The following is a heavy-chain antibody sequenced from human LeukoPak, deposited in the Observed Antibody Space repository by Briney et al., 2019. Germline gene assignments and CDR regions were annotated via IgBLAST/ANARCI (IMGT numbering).Heavy chain of an antibody. Sequence: GASVKVSCKASGCTFTGYYMHWVRQAPGQGLEWMGWINPNSGGTNYAQKLQGRVTMTTDTSTSTAYMELSSLRSEDTAVYYCANAISAVAGTYYYYYYMDVWGKGTTVTVSS. CDR1: GCTFTGYY. V-gene: IGHV1-2*02. CDR2: INPNSGGT. CDR3: ANAISAVAGTYYYYYYMDV. D-gene: IGHD6-19*01. J-gene: IGHJ6*03.